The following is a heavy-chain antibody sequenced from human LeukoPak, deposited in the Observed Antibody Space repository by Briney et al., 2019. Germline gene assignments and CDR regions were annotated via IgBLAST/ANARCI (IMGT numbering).Heavy chain of an antibody. CDR3: TRHPRDYGDSNWFDP. Sequence: GGSLRLSCAASGFTFSGSAMHWVRQASGKGLEWVGRIRSKANSYATAYAASVKGRFTISRDDSKNTAYLQMNSLKTEDTAVYYCTRHPRDYGDSNWFDPCGQGTLVTVSS. V-gene: IGHV3-73*01. J-gene: IGHJ5*02. D-gene: IGHD4-17*01. CDR1: GFTFSGSA. CDR2: IRSKANSYAT.